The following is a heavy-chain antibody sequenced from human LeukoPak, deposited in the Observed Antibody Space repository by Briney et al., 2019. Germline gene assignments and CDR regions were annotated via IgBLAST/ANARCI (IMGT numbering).Heavy chain of an antibody. CDR1: GFTFSSYA. CDR3: AKASGSYWTDDAFDV. J-gene: IGHJ3*01. V-gene: IGHV3-23*01. D-gene: IGHD1-26*01. CDR2: ISGSGGST. Sequence: GGSLRLSCAASGFTFSSYAMSWVRQAPGKGLEWVSAISGSGGSTYYADSVKGRFTISRDNPKNTLYLQMNSLRAEDTAVYYCAKASGSYWTDDAFDVWGQGTMVTVSS.